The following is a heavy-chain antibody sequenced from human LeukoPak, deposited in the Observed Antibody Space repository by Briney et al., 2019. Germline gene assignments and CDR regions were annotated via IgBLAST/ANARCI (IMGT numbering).Heavy chain of an antibody. CDR2: ISSSSSYI. D-gene: IGHD3-3*01. V-gene: IGHV3-21*01. J-gene: IGHJ4*02. Sequence: GGYLRLSCAASGFTFSSYSMNWVRQAPGKGLEWVSSISSSSSYIYYADSVKGRFTISRDNAKNSLYLQMNSLRAEDTAVYYCARTYDFWSGYSYYFDYWGQGTLVTVSS. CDR3: ARTYDFWSGYSYYFDY. CDR1: GFTFSSYS.